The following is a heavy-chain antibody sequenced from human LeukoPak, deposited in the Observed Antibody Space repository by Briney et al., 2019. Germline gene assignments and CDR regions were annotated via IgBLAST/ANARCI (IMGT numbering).Heavy chain of an antibody. V-gene: IGHV4-38-2*02. D-gene: IGHD2-8*02. CDR1: GYSISSGYY. J-gene: IGHJ6*03. Sequence: SETLSLTCTVSGYSISSGYYWAWLRQTPGKGLEWIGNIYHTGSTYYNPSLKSRVTISVDTSRNQFSLKLNSVTAADTAVYYCARSGYMDVWGKGTTVTISS. CDR2: IYHTGST. CDR3: ARSGYMDV.